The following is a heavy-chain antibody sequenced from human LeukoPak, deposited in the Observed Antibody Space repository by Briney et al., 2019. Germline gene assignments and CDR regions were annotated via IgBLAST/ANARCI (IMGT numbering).Heavy chain of an antibody. CDR3: ARLLGNYYFYMDV. Sequence: SSETLSLTCTVSDYSASGVFFGGWIRQPPGKGLEGVGHIDHSGGTSFNPSLKSRLTISTDRSKNKFSLNLSSVTAADTAVYFCARLLGNYYFYMDVWGKGTTVTVSS. CDR2: IDHSGGT. J-gene: IGHJ6*03. CDR1: DYSASGVFF. V-gene: IGHV4-38-2*02. D-gene: IGHD7-27*01.